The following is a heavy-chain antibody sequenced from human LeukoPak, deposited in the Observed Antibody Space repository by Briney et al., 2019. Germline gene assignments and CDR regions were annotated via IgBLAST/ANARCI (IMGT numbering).Heavy chain of an antibody. D-gene: IGHD4-11*01. J-gene: IGHJ6*03. CDR2: IYPGDSDT. CDR3: ARQRYSNYNYYYYMDV. CDR1: GYSFTSYW. Sequence: GESLKISCKGSGYSFTSYWIGWVRQMPGKGLEWMGIIYPGDSDTRYSPSFQGQVTISADKSISTAYLQWSSLKASDTAMYYCARQRYSNYNYYYYMDVWGKGTTVTVSS. V-gene: IGHV5-51*01.